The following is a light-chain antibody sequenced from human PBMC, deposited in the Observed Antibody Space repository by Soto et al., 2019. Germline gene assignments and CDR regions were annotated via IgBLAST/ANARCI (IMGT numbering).Light chain of an antibody. CDR2: GAF. CDR1: QSVTDSS. J-gene: IGKJ2*01. CDR3: QHYGSSSYT. V-gene: IGKV3-20*01. Sequence: EIVLTQSPGTLSLSPGERANLSCRASQSVTDSSVAWYQQKPGQAPRLLISGAFSGATGIPDRFSGSGSGTYFTLTISGLQPEDFAVYYCQHYGSSSYTFGQGTKVEIK.